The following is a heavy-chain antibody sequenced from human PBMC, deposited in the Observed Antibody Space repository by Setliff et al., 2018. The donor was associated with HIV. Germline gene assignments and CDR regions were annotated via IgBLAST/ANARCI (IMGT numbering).Heavy chain of an antibody. Sequence: GGSLRLSCAASGFTFSTNAMSWVRQAPGKGLEWVSAITDGGGTTYYADSVKGRFTISRDNSKSTLYLQLSSLRPEDTAVYYCASARIPTGGVSTSLDFWGLGTLVTAPQ. CDR2: ITDGGGTT. CDR3: ASARIPTGGVSTSLDF. J-gene: IGHJ4*02. V-gene: IGHV3-23*01. CDR1: GFTFSTNA. D-gene: IGHD2-15*01.